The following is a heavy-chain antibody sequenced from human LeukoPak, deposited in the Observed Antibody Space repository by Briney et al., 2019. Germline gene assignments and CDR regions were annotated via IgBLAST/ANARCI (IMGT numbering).Heavy chain of an antibody. CDR1: GGSISSYY. CDR3: ARVEEGYGSGRRENYYYYYMDV. J-gene: IGHJ6*03. V-gene: IGHV4-59*01. Sequence: SETLSLTCTVSGGSISSYYWSWIRQPPGKGLEWIGYIHYTGSTNYNPSLKSRVTISVNTSKNQFSLKLSSVTAADTAVYYCARVEEGYGSGRRENYYYYYMDVWGKGTTVTISS. D-gene: IGHD3-10*01. CDR2: IHYTGST.